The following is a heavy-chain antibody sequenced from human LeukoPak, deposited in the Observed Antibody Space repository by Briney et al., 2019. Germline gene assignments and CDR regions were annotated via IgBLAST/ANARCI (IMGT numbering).Heavy chain of an antibody. J-gene: IGHJ4*02. V-gene: IGHV4-30-2*01. D-gene: IGHD4-17*01. Sequence: SETLSLTCTVSGGSISSGGYYWSWLRQPPGKGLEWIGYIYHSGSTYYNPSLKSRVTISVDRSKNQFSLKLSSVTAADTAVYYCATTSHDYGDYGGDYWGQGTLVTVSS. CDR1: GGSISSGGYY. CDR3: ATTSHDYGDYGGDY. CDR2: IYHSGST.